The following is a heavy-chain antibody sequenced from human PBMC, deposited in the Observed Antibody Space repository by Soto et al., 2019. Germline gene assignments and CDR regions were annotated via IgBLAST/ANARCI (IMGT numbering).Heavy chain of an antibody. V-gene: IGHV2-5*02. Sequence: QITLKESGPTLVKPTQTLTLTCTFCGFSLSTHGVGVGWVRQPAGKALEWLALIYWDDDKRYSASLNSRLTITKDTSKNQVVLTMTNMDPVDTATYYCAHAMLYCTGGSCSTWFDSWGQGTLVTVSS. CDR1: GFSLSTHGVG. CDR2: IYWDDDK. CDR3: AHAMLYCTGGSCSTWFDS. J-gene: IGHJ5*01. D-gene: IGHD2-15*01.